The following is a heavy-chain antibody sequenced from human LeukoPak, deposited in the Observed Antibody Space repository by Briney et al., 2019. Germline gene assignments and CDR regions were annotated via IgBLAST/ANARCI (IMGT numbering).Heavy chain of an antibody. CDR1: GFTVSSNS. D-gene: IGHD1-1*01. CDR3: AKGASLNWNDELDY. Sequence: GGSLRLSCTVSGFTVSSNSWSWVRQAPGKGLEWVSFIYSGGNTHYADSVKGRFTISRDNSKNTLYLQMNSLRAEDTAVYYCAKGASLNWNDELDYWGQGTLVTVSS. CDR2: IYSGGNT. J-gene: IGHJ4*02. V-gene: IGHV3-53*05.